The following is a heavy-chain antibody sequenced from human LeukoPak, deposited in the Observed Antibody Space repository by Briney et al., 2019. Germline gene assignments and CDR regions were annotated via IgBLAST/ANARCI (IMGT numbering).Heavy chain of an antibody. CDR2: ISSSSSTI. D-gene: IGHD3-10*02. Sequence: GGSLTLSCAASGFTFSDYYMSWIRQAPGKGLEWVSYISSSSSTIYYADSVKGRFTISRDNAKNSLSLQMNSLRAEDTAVYYCAELGITMIGGVWGKGTTVTISS. CDR3: AELGITMIGGV. CDR1: GFTFSDYY. J-gene: IGHJ6*04. V-gene: IGHV3-11*01.